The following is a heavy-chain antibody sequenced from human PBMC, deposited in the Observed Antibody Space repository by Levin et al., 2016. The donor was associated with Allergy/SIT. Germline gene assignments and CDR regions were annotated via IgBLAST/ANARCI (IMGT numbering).Heavy chain of an antibody. CDR1: GFTFSSYA. J-gene: IGHJ5*02. CDR2: ISYDGINK. V-gene: IGHV3-30-3*01. D-gene: IGHD6-19*01. Sequence: GGSLRLSCAVSGFTFSSYAMHWVRQAPGKGLEWVAVISYDGINKYYADSVNGRFTISRDNSKNTLYLQMNSLRAEDTAVYYCARVGDSSGWPSWFDPWGQGTLVTVSS. CDR3: ARVGDSSGWPSWFDP.